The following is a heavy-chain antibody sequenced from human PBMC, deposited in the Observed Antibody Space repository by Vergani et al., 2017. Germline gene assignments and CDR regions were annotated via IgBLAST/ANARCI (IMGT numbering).Heavy chain of an antibody. D-gene: IGHD2-2*01. V-gene: IGHV4-31*03. Sequence: QVQLQESGPGLVKPSQTLSLTCTVSGGSISSGSHYWSWIRQHPGKGLEWIGYIYYSGSTYYNPSLKSRVTISVDTSKNQFSLKLSSVTAADTAVYYCARVVVPARYAYYYYYMDVWGKGTTVTVSS. CDR2: IYYSGST. CDR1: GGSISSGSHY. CDR3: ARVVVPARYAYYYYYMDV. J-gene: IGHJ6*03.